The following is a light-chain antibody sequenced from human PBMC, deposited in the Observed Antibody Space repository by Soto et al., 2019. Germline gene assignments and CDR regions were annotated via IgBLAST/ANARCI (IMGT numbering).Light chain of an antibody. J-gene: IGKJ4*01. Sequence: DIQMTQSPSSQCASVGDRVTITCRAIEGIRHDLGWYQQKPGKAPQXXXDAXSSLHSGVPSRCSGSGSGTEFTLTISSMQPEDCSNYYCLQHKSDPRTFGGGTKVDI. CDR1: EGIRHD. V-gene: IGKV1-17*01. CDR2: AXS. CDR3: LQHKSDPRT.